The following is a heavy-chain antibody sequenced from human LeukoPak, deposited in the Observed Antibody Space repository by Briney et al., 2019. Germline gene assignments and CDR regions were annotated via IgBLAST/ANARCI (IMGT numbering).Heavy chain of an antibody. CDR3: ARDRIGGYASANYFVV. CDR2: IYSSGST. D-gene: IGHD3-10*01. Sequence: PSDTLSLTCTVSGGPISGYHWRWLRQPAGKGLEGIGRIYSSGSTNYHPSLKSRVTMSVDTSKNQFSLKLSSVTAADTAMYFCARDRIGGYASANYFVVWGKGTTVTVSS. CDR1: GGPISGYH. V-gene: IGHV4-4*07. J-gene: IGHJ6*04.